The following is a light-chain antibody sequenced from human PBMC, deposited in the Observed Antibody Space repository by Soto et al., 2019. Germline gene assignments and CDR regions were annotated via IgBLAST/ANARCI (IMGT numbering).Light chain of an antibody. V-gene: IGKV1-5*01. Sequence: IQITQSPSAVSASVGDTVTITCRASQTISRWFAWYQQKPGKAPRLLIYTASTLESGVPSRFSASGSGTEFTLTISSLHPDDFATYYCQEYNNYWTFGQGSKVDI. CDR3: QEYNNYWT. CDR2: TAS. CDR1: QTISRW. J-gene: IGKJ1*01.